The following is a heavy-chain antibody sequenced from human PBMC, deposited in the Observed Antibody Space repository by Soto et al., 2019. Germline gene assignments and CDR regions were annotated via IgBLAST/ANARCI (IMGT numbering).Heavy chain of an antibody. D-gene: IGHD3-22*01. V-gene: IGHV1-18*01. CDR1: GYTFISYG. Sequence: QVQLVQSGAEVKKPGASVKVSCKASGYTFISYGISWVRQAPGQGLEWMGWITVYNGNTNYAQKLQGRATMTTDTSTSTAYRELRSLRSDATAVYYCARVGDTYYYDSSGYQAGAWHYWGQGTLVTVSS. J-gene: IGHJ4*02. CDR3: ARVGDTYYYDSSGYQAGAWHY. CDR2: ITVYNGNT.